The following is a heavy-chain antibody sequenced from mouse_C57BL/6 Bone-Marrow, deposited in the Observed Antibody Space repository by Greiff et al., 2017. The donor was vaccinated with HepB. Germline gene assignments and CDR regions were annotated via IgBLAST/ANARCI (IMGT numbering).Heavy chain of an antibody. J-gene: IGHJ4*01. CDR3: TTLITTVVDAMDY. V-gene: IGHV14-1*01. Sequence: VQLQQSGAELVRPGASVKLSCTASGFNIKDYYMHWVKQRPEQGLEWIGRIDPDDGDTEYAPKFQGKATMTADTSSNTAYLQLSSLTSEDTAVYYCTTLITTVVDAMDYWGQGTSVTVSS. D-gene: IGHD1-1*01. CDR1: GFNIKDYY. CDR2: IDPDDGDT.